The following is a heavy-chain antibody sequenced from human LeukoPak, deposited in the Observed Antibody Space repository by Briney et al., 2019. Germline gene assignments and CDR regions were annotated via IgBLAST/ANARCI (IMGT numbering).Heavy chain of an antibody. D-gene: IGHD6-13*01. Sequence: GASVKVSCKASGGTFSSYGISWVRQAPGQGLEWTGWISAYNGNTNYAQKLQGRGTMTTDTSTSTAYMELRSLRSDDTAVYYCARGSSSWYFSIDYYYYGMDVWGQGTTVTVSS. CDR2: ISAYNGNT. J-gene: IGHJ6*02. V-gene: IGHV1-18*01. CDR1: GGTFSSYG. CDR3: ARGSSSWYFSIDYYYYGMDV.